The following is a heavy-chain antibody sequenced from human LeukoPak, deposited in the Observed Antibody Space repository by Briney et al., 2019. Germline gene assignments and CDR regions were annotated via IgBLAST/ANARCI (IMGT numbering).Heavy chain of an antibody. CDR1: GGTFSSYA. Sequence: ASVKVSCKASGGTFSSYAISWVRQAPGQGVEWMGGIIPIFGTANYAQKFQGRVTITADESTSTAYMELSSLRCEDTAVYYCATGPHYYDSSGYHYPHFDYWGQGTLVTVSS. V-gene: IGHV1-69*13. J-gene: IGHJ4*02. D-gene: IGHD3-22*01. CDR2: IIPIFGTA. CDR3: ATGPHYYDSSGYHYPHFDY.